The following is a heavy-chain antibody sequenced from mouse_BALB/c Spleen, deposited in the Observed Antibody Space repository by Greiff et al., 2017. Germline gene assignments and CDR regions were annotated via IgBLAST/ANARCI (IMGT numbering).Heavy chain of an antibody. V-gene: IGHV14-1*02. D-gene: IGHD2-1*01. CDR2: IDPENGNT. Sequence: EVQLQQSGAELVRPGALVKLSCKASGFNINDYYMHWVKQRPEQGLEWIGWIDPENGNTIYDPKFQGKASITADTSSNTAYLQLSSLTSEDTAVYYCAQCSCGNYAYWGQGTLVTVSA. CDR3: AQCSCGNYAY. CDR1: GFNINDYY. J-gene: IGHJ3*01.